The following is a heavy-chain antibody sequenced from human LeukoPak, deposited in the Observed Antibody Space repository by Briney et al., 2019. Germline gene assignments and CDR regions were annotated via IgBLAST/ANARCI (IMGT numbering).Heavy chain of an antibody. Sequence: PGGSLRLSCAVSGITLSNYGMSWVRQAPGKGLEWVAGISDSGGSTKYADSVKGRVTIARDNRKNTLYLQMNSLRAEDTAVYFCAKRGVVIRVILVGFHKEAYYFESWGQGALVTVSS. V-gene: IGHV3-23*01. CDR3: AKRGVVIRVILVGFHKEAYYFES. CDR2: ISDSGGST. CDR1: GITLSNYG. D-gene: IGHD3/OR15-3a*01. J-gene: IGHJ4*02.